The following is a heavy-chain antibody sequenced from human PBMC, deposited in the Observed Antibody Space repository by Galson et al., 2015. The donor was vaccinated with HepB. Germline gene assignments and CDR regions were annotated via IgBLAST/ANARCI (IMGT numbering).Heavy chain of an antibody. Sequence: VSCKASGYTFTSYGISWVRQAPGQGLEWMGWISAYNGNTNYAQKLQGRVTTTTDTSTSTAYMELRSLRSDDPAVYYCAREVGRLGYSHMRHFDYWGQGTLVTVSS. J-gene: IGHJ4*02. CDR2: ISAYNGNT. CDR3: AREVGRLGYSHMRHFDY. D-gene: IGHD3-16*01. CDR1: GYTFTSYG. V-gene: IGHV1-18*04.